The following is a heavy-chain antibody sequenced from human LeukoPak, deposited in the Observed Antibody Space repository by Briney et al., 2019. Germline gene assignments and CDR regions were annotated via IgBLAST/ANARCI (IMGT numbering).Heavy chain of an antibody. CDR1: GFTFSSYA. D-gene: IGHD2-2*01. J-gene: IGHJ4*02. V-gene: IGHV3-30-3*01. CDR3: ARGDITRSTYIFDY. CDR2: ISYDGSNK. Sequence: GRSLRLSCAASGFTFSSYAMHWVRQAPGKGLEWVAVISYDGSNKYYADSVKGRFTISRDNSKNTLYLQMNSLRAEDTAVYYCARGDITRSTYIFDYWGQGTLVTVSS.